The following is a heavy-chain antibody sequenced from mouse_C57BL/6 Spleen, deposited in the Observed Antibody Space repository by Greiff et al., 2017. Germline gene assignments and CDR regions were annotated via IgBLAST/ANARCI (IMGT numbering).Heavy chain of an antibody. V-gene: IGHV1-82*01. CDR1: GYAFSSSW. CDR3: AREGPWFAY. CDR2: IYPGDGDT. J-gene: IGHJ3*01. Sequence: VQLQQPGPELVKPGASVKISCKASGYAFSSSWMNWVKQRPGKGLEWIGRIYPGDGDTNYNGKFKGKATLTADKSSSTAYMQLSSLTSEDSAVYFCAREGPWFAYWGQGTLVTVSA.